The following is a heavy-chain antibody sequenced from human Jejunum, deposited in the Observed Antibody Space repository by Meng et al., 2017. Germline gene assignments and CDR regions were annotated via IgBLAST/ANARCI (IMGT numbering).Heavy chain of an antibody. V-gene: IGHV3-53*01. J-gene: IGHJ4*02. Sequence: LVGPGGGLIRPGGPRRLSLAASGFTVSSNYMSWVRQAPGKGLEWVSVIYSGGSTYYADSVKGRFTISRDNSRNTLYLQMNSLRADDTAVYYCVREQYESRGHWGQGTLVTVSS. CDR3: VREQYESRGH. CDR2: IYSGGST. CDR1: GFTVSSNY. D-gene: IGHD3-22*01.